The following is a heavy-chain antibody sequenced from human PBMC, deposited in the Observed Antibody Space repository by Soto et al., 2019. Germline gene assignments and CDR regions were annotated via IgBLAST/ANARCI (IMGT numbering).Heavy chain of an antibody. V-gene: IGHV1-18*01. D-gene: IGHD6-6*01. CDR1: GYTFTSYG. J-gene: IGHJ6*02. Sequence: QVQLVQSGAEVKKPGASVKVSCKASGYTFTSYGISWVRQAPGQGLEWMGWISAYNGNTNYAQKLQGRVTMTTDTATSTDYMELRRLRSHDTAVYYCAREHLVPTYCYYHMDVWGQGTTVTVSS. CDR2: ISAYNGNT. CDR3: AREHLVPTYCYYHMDV.